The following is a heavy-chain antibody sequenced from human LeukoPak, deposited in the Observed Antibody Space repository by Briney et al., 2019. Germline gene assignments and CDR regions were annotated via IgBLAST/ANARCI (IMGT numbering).Heavy chain of an antibody. V-gene: IGHV4-59*08. CDR2: IYYSGST. CDR3: AASDYDSSGQGHAFDI. Sequence: PSETLSLTCTVSGGSISSYYWSWIRQPPGKGLEWIGYIYYSGSTNYNPSLKSRVTISVDTSKNQFSLKLSSVTAADTAVYYCAASDYDSSGQGHAFDIWGQGTMVTVSS. CDR1: GGSISSYY. J-gene: IGHJ3*02. D-gene: IGHD3-22*01.